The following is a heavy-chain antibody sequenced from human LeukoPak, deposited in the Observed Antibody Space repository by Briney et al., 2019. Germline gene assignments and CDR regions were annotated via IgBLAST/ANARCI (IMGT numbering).Heavy chain of an antibody. CDR1: GGSISSYY. CDR3: ATTAGPKSYDSSGYYTY. D-gene: IGHD3-22*01. CDR2: IYYSGST. Sequence: PSETLSLTCTVSGGSISSYYWSWIRQPPGKGLEWIGYIYYSGSTNYNPSLKSRVTISVDTSKNQFSLKLISVTAADTAVYYCATTAGPKSYDSSGYYTYWGQGTLVTVSS. V-gene: IGHV4-59*01. J-gene: IGHJ4*02.